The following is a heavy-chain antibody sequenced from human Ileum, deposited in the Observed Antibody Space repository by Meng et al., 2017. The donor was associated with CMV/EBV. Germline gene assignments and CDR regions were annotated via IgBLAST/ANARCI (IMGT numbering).Heavy chain of an antibody. CDR3: ARGDYSFDY. V-gene: IGHV3-23*01. Sequence: LYCTSSGFNCRSSGMGCVRQTRGRGLEWVSSMGASGDPTFYADSVKGRFTISRDNSKSTLYLQMNSLRAEDTAVYFCARGDYSFDYWGQGTLVTVSS. CDR2: MGASGDPT. J-gene: IGHJ4*02. D-gene: IGHD4-11*01. CDR1: GFNCRSSG.